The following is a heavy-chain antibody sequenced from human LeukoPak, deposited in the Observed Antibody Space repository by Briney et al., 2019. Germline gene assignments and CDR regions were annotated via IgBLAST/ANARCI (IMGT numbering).Heavy chain of an antibody. CDR3: ARGGDYYDSSGYTIGTEYFQH. V-gene: IGHV3-21*01. D-gene: IGHD3-22*01. CDR2: ISSSSSYI. J-gene: IGHJ1*01. Sequence: GGSLRLSCAASGFTFSSYSMNWVRQAPGKGLEWVSSISSSSSYIYYADSVKGRFTISRDNAKNSLYLQMNCLRAEDTAVYYCARGGDYYDSSGYTIGTEYFQHWGQGTLVTVSS. CDR1: GFTFSSYS.